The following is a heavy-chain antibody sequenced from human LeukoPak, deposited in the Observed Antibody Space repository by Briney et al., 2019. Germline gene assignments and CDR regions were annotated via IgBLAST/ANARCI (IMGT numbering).Heavy chain of an antibody. V-gene: IGHV1-46*01. CDR1: GGTFSNYA. Sequence: ASVKVSCKASGGTFSNYAISWLRQAPGQGLEWMGLINTRGGATNYAQKFQGRVTMTRDTSTSTLYMELSSLRSDDTAVYYCARRYGEQWLDYFDYWGQGTLVTVSS. J-gene: IGHJ4*02. D-gene: IGHD6-19*01. CDR2: INTRGGAT. CDR3: ARRYGEQWLDYFDY.